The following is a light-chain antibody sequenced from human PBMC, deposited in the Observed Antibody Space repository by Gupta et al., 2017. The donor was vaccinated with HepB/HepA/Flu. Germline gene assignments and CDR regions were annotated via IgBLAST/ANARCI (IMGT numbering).Light chain of an antibody. CDR1: TGPVTSTHY. V-gene: IGLV7-46*01. J-gene: IGLJ2*01. Sequence: QAVVTQEPSLPVSPGGTVTLTCGSSTGPVTSTHYPYWFQQKPGQAPTTLIYDTNNKQSWTFARFSGSLLGGKAALTLSGAQPEDEADYYCLLSYSGVRVFGGGTKLTVL. CDR3: LLSYSGVRV. CDR2: DTN.